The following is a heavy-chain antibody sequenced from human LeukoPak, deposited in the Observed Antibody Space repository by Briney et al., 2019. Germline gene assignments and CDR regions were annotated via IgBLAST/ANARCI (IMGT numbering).Heavy chain of an antibody. CDR1: GFTFSSYS. CDR2: ISSSSGTI. D-gene: IGHD3-22*01. J-gene: IGHJ4*02. Sequence: GRSLRLSCAASGFTFSSYSMNWVRQAPGKGLEWVSYISSSSGTIYYADSVKGRFTISRDNAENSLYLQMNSLRDEDTAVYYCARDLNLYDSSGYYPRWGQGTLDTVSS. V-gene: IGHV3-48*02. CDR3: ARDLNLYDSSGYYPR.